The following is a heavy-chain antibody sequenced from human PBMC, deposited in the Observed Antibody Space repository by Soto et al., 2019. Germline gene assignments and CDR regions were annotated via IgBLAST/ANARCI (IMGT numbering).Heavy chain of an antibody. CDR2: ISYDGSNK. J-gene: IGHJ6*02. Sequence: PGGSLRLSCAASGFTFSSYAMHWVRQAPGKGLEWVAVISYDGSNKYYADSVKGRFTISRDNSKNTLYLQMNSLRAEDTAVYYCARADCSSTSCYSYYYGMDVWGQGTTVTVSS. V-gene: IGHV3-30-3*01. D-gene: IGHD2-2*02. CDR1: GFTFSSYA. CDR3: ARADCSSTSCYSYYYGMDV.